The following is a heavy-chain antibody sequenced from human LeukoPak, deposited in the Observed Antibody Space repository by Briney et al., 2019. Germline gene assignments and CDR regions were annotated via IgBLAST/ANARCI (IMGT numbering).Heavy chain of an antibody. Sequence: GGSLRLSCAASGFTFGDYYMTWIRQAPGKGLEWVSYISTSGSTIYYADSVKGRFTISRDNAKNSLYLEMNSLRAEDTAVYYCARDGVLRYFDWLFPYYMDVWGKGTTVSISS. CDR2: ISTSGSTI. CDR3: ARDGVLRYFDWLFPYYMDV. CDR1: GFTFGDYY. V-gene: IGHV3-11*01. D-gene: IGHD3-9*01. J-gene: IGHJ6*03.